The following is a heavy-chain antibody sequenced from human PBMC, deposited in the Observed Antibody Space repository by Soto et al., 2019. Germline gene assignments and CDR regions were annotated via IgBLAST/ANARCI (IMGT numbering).Heavy chain of an antibody. J-gene: IGHJ6*02. CDR1: GFTFSSYE. CDR3: AREVYDFWSGYYYGMDV. D-gene: IGHD3-3*01. CDR2: ISSSGSTI. Sequence: GGSLRLSCAASGFTFSSYEMNWVRQAPGKGLEWVSYISSSGSTIYYADSVKGRFTISRDSAKNSLYLQMNSLRAEDTAVYYCAREVYDFWSGYYYGMDVWGQGTTVTVSS. V-gene: IGHV3-48*03.